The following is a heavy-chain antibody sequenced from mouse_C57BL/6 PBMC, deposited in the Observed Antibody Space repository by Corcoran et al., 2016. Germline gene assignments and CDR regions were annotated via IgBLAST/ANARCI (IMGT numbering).Heavy chain of an antibody. J-gene: IGHJ2*01. CDR3: ARSRSYFDY. V-gene: IGHV14-3*01. CDR2: FDPANGNT. Sequence: EVQQQQSVAELGSPGASVKLSCTASGFNIKNNYMHWVKQRPEQGLEWGGRFDPANGNTKYAPKFQGKATITADTSSNTAYLQLSSLTSEDTAIYYCARSRSYFDYWGQGTTLTVSS. CDR1: GFNIKNNY.